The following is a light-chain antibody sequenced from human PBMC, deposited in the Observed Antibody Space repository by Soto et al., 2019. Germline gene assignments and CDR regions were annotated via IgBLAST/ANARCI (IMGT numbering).Light chain of an antibody. CDR2: DVS. CDR1: SSDVGGYNY. V-gene: IGLV2-8*01. CDR3: SSYAGNHIF. J-gene: IGLJ1*01. Sequence: QSVLTQPPSASGSAGQSVTISCTGTSSDVGGYNYVSWYQQHPGKAPKLMIYDVSKRPSGVPDRFSGSKSGNTASLTVSGLQAEDEADYYCSSYAGNHIFFGTGTKLTVL.